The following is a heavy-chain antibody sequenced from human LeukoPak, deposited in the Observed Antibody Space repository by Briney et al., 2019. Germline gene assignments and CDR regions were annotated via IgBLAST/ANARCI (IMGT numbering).Heavy chain of an antibody. D-gene: IGHD5-18*01. CDR2: ITSIFGTA. CDR1: GGTFRIYY. J-gene: IGHJ6*03. CDR3: AISGYSYGYQYYYYYMDV. V-gene: IGHV1-69*05. Sequence: SVELSRKASGGTFRIYYISWVRRAPGQALECMRDITSIFGTANYAQKFQGRVTITTDESTSTAYMELSSLRSEDTAVYYCAISGYSYGYQYYYYYMDVWGKGTTVTVPS.